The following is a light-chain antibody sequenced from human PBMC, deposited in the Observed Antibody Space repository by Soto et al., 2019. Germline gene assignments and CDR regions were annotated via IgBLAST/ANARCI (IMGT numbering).Light chain of an antibody. CDR2: GAS. J-gene: IGKJ2*01. CDR1: QSVNSNY. CDR3: QQYGSSPYT. Sequence: EIVLTQSPGTLSLSPGERATLSCRPSQSVNSNYLAWYQQKPGQAPRLLIFGASSRATGIPDRFSGNGSGTGFTLTIRRLEPEDFAVYYCQQYGSSPYTFGQGTKLEIK. V-gene: IGKV3-20*01.